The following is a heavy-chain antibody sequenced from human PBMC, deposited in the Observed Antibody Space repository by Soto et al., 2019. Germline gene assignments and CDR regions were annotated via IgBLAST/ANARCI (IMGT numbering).Heavy chain of an antibody. D-gene: IGHD2-15*01. Sequence: SETLSLSCTVSGDSISSYSWSWIRQPPGKGLEWIGNIHYNGNTKYSPSLKSRVTMSLDKSNNQFSLNLKSVTAADTAVYYCATLPPRILAVVLPIPSWGQGTLVTVS. J-gene: IGHJ4*02. CDR1: GDSISSYS. CDR2: IHYNGNT. V-gene: IGHV4-59*12. CDR3: ATLPPRILAVVLPIPS.